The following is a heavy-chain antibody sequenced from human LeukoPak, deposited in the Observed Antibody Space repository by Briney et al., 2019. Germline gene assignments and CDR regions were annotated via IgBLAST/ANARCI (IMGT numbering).Heavy chain of an antibody. CDR2: IYYSGST. Sequence: SETLSLTCTVSGGSISSNYWSWIRQPPGKGLEWIGYIYYSGSTNYNPSLKSRVTISVDTSKNQFSLKLSSVTAADTAVYYCARAMVRGVIISWGQGTMVTVSS. J-gene: IGHJ3*01. CDR1: GGSISSNY. CDR3: ARAMVRGVIIS. V-gene: IGHV4-59*01. D-gene: IGHD3-10*01.